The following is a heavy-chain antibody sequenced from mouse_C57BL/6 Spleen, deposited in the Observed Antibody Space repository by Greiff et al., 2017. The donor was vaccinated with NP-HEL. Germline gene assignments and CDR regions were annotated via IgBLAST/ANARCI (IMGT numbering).Heavy chain of an antibody. J-gene: IGHJ2*01. CDR2: INPGSGGT. CDR3: ASSFITTVVALDY. V-gene: IGHV1-54*01. D-gene: IGHD1-1*01. Sequence: QVQLQQSGAELVRPGPSVKVSCKASGYSFTHYLLEWVKQRPGQGLEWIGVINPGSGGTNYNEKFKGKATLTADKSSSTAYMQLSSLTSADSAVYFCASSFITTVVALDYWGQGTTLTVSS. CDR1: GYSFTHYL.